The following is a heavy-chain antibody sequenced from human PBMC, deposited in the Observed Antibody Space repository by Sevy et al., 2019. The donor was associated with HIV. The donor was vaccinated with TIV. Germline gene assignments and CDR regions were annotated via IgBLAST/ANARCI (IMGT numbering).Heavy chain of an antibody. J-gene: IGHJ6*02. CDR1: GFTFSSYE. Sequence: GGSLRLSCAASGFTFSSYEMNWVRQAPGKGLEWVAVISYDGTNDYYADSVKGRFTISRDNPKNMLYLQMNSLRAEDTDVYSCACSYDRLHYYYAMDVWGQGTTVTVSS. CDR2: ISYDGTND. CDR3: ACSYDRLHYYYAMDV. V-gene: IGHV3-30*04. D-gene: IGHD5-12*01.